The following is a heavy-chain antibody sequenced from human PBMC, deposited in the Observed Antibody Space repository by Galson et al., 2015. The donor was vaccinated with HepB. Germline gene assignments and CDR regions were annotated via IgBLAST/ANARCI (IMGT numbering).Heavy chain of an antibody. CDR3: TRDPYDYVGGSYRVALLGDV. Sequence: SLRLSCAASGFTFYSYGMHWVRQAPGRGLEWISYISSTSRTIHYADSVKGRFTVSRDNVKDFMFLEMSNLRDDDTAVYYCTRDPYDYVGGSYRVALLGDVWGQGTTVIVAS. D-gene: IGHD3-16*02. V-gene: IGHV3-48*02. J-gene: IGHJ6*02. CDR2: ISSTSRTI. CDR1: GFTFYSYG.